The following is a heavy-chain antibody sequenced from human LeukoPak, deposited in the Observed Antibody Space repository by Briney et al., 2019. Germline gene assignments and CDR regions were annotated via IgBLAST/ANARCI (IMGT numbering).Heavy chain of an antibody. CDR1: GGSISNTNW. CDR2: ISLTGLT. CDR3: SRENGAFSPFGY. D-gene: IGHD2-8*01. Sequence: PSETLSLTCGVSGGSISNTNWWSWVRQPPGQGLEWIGEISLTGLTLYNPSLESSVTVSLDKSKNQLSLNLTSVTAADTAVYYCSRENGAFSPFGYWGQGTLVTVLS. J-gene: IGHJ4*02. V-gene: IGHV4-4*02.